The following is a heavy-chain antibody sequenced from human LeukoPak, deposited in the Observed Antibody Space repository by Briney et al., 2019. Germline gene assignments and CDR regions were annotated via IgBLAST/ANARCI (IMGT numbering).Heavy chain of an antibody. CDR1: GFTFSTYS. CDR3: ARVQRGIAVALDY. D-gene: IGHD6-19*01. Sequence: GGSLRLSCAASGFTFSTYSMNWVRQAPGRGLEWVSYISTTGSSIYYADSVKGRFTISRDNVKNLLYLQMNSLRAEDTAVYYCARVQRGIAVALDYWGQGTLATVSS. V-gene: IGHV3-48*04. J-gene: IGHJ4*02. CDR2: ISTTGSSI.